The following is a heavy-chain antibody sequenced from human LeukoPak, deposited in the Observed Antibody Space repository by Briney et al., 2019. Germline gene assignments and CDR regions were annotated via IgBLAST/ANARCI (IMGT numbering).Heavy chain of an antibody. D-gene: IGHD3-22*01. CDR2: IIPIIGTA. Sequence: ASVKVSCKASGGTFSSYTINWVRQAPGQGLEWMGWIIPIIGTANYAQKFQGRVTITTDESTSTAYMELSSLRSEDTAVYYCARSNMIEEVMGAFDIWGQGTMVTVSS. J-gene: IGHJ3*02. CDR1: GGTFSSYT. V-gene: IGHV1-69*16. CDR3: ARSNMIEEVMGAFDI.